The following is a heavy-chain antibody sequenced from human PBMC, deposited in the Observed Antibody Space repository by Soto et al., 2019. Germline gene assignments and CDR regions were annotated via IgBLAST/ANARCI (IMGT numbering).Heavy chain of an antibody. Sequence: EVQLVESGGGLVKPGGSLRLSCAASGFTFSSYSMTWVRQAPGQGREWVSAVSRRSYIYYADSVKGRFSISRDNAKNSLYLQMNSLRAEDTAGYYCARLIGKYDLDPWGQGTLVTVSS. D-gene: IGHD1-1*01. CDR3: ARLIGKYDLDP. V-gene: IGHV3-21*02. CDR1: GFTFSSYS. CDR2: VSRRSYI. J-gene: IGHJ5*02.